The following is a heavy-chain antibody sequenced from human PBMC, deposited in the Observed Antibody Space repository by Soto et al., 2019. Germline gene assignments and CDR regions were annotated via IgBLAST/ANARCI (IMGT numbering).Heavy chain of an antibody. CDR3: ASSVAKYYYYGMDV. V-gene: IGHV1-69*12. Sequence: QVQLVQSGAEVKKPGSSVKVSCKASGGTFSSYAISWVRQAPGQGLEGMGGIIPIFGTANYAQKFQGRVTITADESTSTAYMERSSLRSEDTAVYYCASSVAKYYYYGMDVWGQGTTVTVSS. CDR1: GGTFSSYA. CDR2: IIPIFGTA. D-gene: IGHD5-12*01. J-gene: IGHJ6*02.